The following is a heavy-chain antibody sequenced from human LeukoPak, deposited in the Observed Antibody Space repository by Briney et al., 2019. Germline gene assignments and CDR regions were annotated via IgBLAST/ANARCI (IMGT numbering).Heavy chain of an antibody. CDR3: ARIIGISGTYPTDY. Sequence: GGSLRLSCAAPGFMFSSYWMTWVRQAPGKGLEWVANINQDGSETYYVDSVKGRFTISRDNGKNSLDLQMNSLRADDTAVYYCARIIGISGTYPTDYWGQGTLVTVSS. CDR2: INQDGSET. D-gene: IGHD1-26*01. V-gene: IGHV3-7*01. J-gene: IGHJ4*02. CDR1: GFMFSSYW.